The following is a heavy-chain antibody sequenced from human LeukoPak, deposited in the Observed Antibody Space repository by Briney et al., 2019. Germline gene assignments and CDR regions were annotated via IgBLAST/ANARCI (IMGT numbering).Heavy chain of an antibody. V-gene: IGHV1-2*04. CDR1: GYTFTGYY. D-gene: IGHD3-3*01. CDR3: ATGPNYDFWSGYQNFDY. CDR2: INPNSGGT. J-gene: IGHJ4*02. Sequence: ASVKVSCKASGYTFTGYYMHWVRQAPGQGLEWMGWINPNSGGTNYAQKFQGWVTMTRDTSISTAYMELSRLRSDDTAVYYCATGPNYDFWSGYQNFDYWGQGTLVTVSS.